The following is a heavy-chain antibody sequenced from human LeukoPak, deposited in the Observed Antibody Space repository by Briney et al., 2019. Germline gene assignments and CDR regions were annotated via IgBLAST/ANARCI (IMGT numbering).Heavy chain of an antibody. Sequence: GESLKISCKGSGYSFTSYWIGWVRQMPGKGLEWMGIIYPGDSDTGYSPSFQGQVTISADKSISTAYLQWSSLKASDTAMYYCARFSRRFGELLDYYYYGMDVWGQGTTVTVSS. J-gene: IGHJ6*02. CDR1: GYSFTSYW. V-gene: IGHV5-51*01. CDR3: ARFSRRFGELLDYYYYGMDV. CDR2: IYPGDSDT. D-gene: IGHD3-10*01.